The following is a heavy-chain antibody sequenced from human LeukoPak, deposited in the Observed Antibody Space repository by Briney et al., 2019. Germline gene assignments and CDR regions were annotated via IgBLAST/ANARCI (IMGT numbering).Heavy chain of an antibody. Sequence: GRSLRLSCAASGFTFDDYAMHWVRQAPGKGLEWVSGISWNSGSIGYADSVKGRFTISRDNAKNSLYLQMNSLRAEDTALYYCAASEMLVATIGYWGQGTLVTVSS. J-gene: IGHJ4*02. CDR2: ISWNSGSI. V-gene: IGHV3-9*01. CDR3: AASEMLVATIGY. CDR1: GFTFDDYA. D-gene: IGHD5-12*01.